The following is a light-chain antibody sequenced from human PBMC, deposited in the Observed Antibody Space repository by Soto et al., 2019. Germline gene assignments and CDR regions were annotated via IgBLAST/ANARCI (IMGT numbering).Light chain of an antibody. CDR2: KVS. CDR1: QSLVYSDGNTY. CDR3: MQGTYWPSWT. Sequence: DVVMTQSPLSLPVTLGQPASISCRSSQSLVYSDGNTYLNWFQQRPGQSPRRLIYKVSNRDSGVPDRFSCSGSGTDFTLKISRVEAEDVGVNYCMQGTYWPSWTFGQGTKVEIK. V-gene: IGKV2-30*01. J-gene: IGKJ1*01.